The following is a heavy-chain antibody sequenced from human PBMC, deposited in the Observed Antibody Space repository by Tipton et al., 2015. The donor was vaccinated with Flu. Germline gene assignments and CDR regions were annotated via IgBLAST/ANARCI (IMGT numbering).Heavy chain of an antibody. CDR3: ATLKAASGAYFQQ. CDR2: IYFTGST. V-gene: IGHV4-31*03. Sequence: TLSLTCNVSGGSLTSAGYYWSWVRQYPGKGLEWIGYIYFTGSTNYNPSLKSRVAISFDTSKNHFSLNLSSVTAADTAIYYCATLKAASGAYFQQWGQGTLVTVSS. D-gene: IGHD6-13*01. J-gene: IGHJ1*01. CDR1: GGSLTSAGYY.